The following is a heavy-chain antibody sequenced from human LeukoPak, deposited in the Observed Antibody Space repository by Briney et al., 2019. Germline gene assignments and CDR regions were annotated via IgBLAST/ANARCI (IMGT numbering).Heavy chain of an antibody. Sequence: GGSLRLSCAASGFSFNAYRMAWVRQAPGTGLEWVANINPAGSETFHVDPVKGRFSISRDHAKNLVYLQMNSLRAEDTAVYYCATFGLVAALDLWGQGTLVTVSS. CDR2: INPAGSET. CDR3: ATFGLVAALDL. D-gene: IGHD5-12*01. CDR1: GFSFNAYR. V-gene: IGHV3-7*01. J-gene: IGHJ4*02.